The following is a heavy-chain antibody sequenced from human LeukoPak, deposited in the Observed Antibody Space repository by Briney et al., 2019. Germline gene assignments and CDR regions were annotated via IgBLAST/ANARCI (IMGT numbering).Heavy chain of an antibody. J-gene: IGHJ6*02. Sequence: GGSLRLSCAASGFTFSSYWMNWARQAPGKGLEWVASINHNGNVNYYVDSVKGRFTISRDNAKNSLYLQMSNLRAEDTAVYFCARPMYYDILTGYYYYYYYGMDVWGQGTTVTVSS. CDR3: ARPMYYDILTGYYYYYYYGMDV. CDR2: INHNGNVN. D-gene: IGHD3-9*01. CDR1: GFTFSSYW. V-gene: IGHV3-7*03.